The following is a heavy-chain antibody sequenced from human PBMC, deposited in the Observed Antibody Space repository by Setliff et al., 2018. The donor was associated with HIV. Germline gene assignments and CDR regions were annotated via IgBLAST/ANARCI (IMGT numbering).Heavy chain of an antibody. J-gene: IGHJ4*02. Sequence: PSETLSLTCTVSGVSTSSSSYYWGWIRQPPGKGLDWIGYVYYSGSTYYSPSLKSRLTISVDTSKNQFSLNLSSVTAADTAVYYCAREAEQGERSSSWYFDYWGQGTLVTVSS. CDR1: GVSTSSSSYY. CDR3: AREAEQGERSSSWYFDY. D-gene: IGHD6-6*01. CDR2: VYYSGST. V-gene: IGHV4-39*07.